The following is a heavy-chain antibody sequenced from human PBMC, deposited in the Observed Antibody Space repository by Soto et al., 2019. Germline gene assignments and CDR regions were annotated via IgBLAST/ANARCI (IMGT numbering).Heavy chain of an antibody. D-gene: IGHD6-13*01. CDR1: GFTFSSYG. V-gene: IGHV3-33*01. J-gene: IGHJ5*02. CDR2: IWYDGSNK. Sequence: QVQLVESGGGVVQPGRSLRLSCAASGFTFSSYGMHWVHQAPGKGLEWVAVIWYDGSNKYYADSVKGRFTISRDNSKNTLYLQMNSLRAEDTAVYYCARDRAGSSPTPGFWFDPWGQGTLVTVSS. CDR3: ARDRAGSSPTPGFWFDP.